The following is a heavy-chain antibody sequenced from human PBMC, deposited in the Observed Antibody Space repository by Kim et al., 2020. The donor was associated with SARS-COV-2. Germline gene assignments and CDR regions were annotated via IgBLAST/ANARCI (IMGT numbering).Heavy chain of an antibody. Sequence: SETLSLTCAVYGGSFSGYYWSWIRQPPGKGLEWIGEINHSGSTNYNPSLKSRVTISVDTSKNQFSLKLSSVTAADTAVYYCARRGPQLSIITMVRGVITPSYDYGMDVWGQGTTVTVSS. CDR1: GGSFSGYY. V-gene: IGHV4-34*01. CDR3: ARRGPQLSIITMVRGVITPSYDYGMDV. CDR2: INHSGST. J-gene: IGHJ6*02. D-gene: IGHD3-10*01.